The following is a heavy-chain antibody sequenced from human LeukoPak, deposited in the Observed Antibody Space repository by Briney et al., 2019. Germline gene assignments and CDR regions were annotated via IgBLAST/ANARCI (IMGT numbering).Heavy chain of an antibody. D-gene: IGHD5-24*01. CDR2: IWYDGINK. Sequence: GRSLRLSCAASGFTFSSYGMHWVRQAPGKGLEWVAVIWYDGINKYYADSVKGRFTISRDNSKNTVYLQMNSLRAEDTAVYYCARVQGGYNPDYWGQGTLVTVSS. CDR3: ARVQGGYNPDY. J-gene: IGHJ4*02. CDR1: GFTFSSYG. V-gene: IGHV3-33*08.